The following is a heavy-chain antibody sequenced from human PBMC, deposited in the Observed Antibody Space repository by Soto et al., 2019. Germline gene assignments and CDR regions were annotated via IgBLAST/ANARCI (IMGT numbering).Heavy chain of an antibody. D-gene: IGHD5-12*01. CDR3: ARQEYSGHGPEAAMDV. CDR2: IYPGDSDT. Sequence: PGESLKISCKASGYIFTTYWIEWVRQMPGKGLEWMGIIYPGDSDTRYSPSFQGQVTISADKSISTAYLQWSSLKASDTAIYYCARQEYSGHGPEAAMDVWGQGTTVTVSS. J-gene: IGHJ6*02. CDR1: GYIFTTYW. V-gene: IGHV5-51*01.